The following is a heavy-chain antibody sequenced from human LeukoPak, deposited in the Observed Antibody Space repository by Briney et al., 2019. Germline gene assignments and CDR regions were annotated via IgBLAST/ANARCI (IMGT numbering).Heavy chain of an antibody. CDR1: GGTFSSYA. V-gene: IGHV1-69*05. J-gene: IGHJ5*02. CDR3: ARTSSIPSWFDP. Sequence: SVKFSCKPSGGTFSSYAFSWVRHPPGQALEWMGGIIPIFGTANYAQKFQGRVTITTDESTSTAYMELSSLRSEDTAVYYCARTSSIPSWFDPWGQGTLVTVSS. CDR2: IIPIFGTA.